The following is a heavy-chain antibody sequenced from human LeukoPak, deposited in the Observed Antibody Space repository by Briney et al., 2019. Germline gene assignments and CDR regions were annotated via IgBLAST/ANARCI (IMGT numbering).Heavy chain of an antibody. CDR2: ISGSGGST. Sequence: PGGSLRLSCAASGFTFSSYAMSWVRQAPGKGLEWVSAISGSGGSTYYADSVKGRFTISRDNSKNTLYLQMNSLRAEDTAVYYCARGGAAVVAATFDYWGQGTLVTVSS. D-gene: IGHD2-15*01. CDR3: ARGGAAVVAATFDY. J-gene: IGHJ4*02. V-gene: IGHV3-23*01. CDR1: GFTFSSYA.